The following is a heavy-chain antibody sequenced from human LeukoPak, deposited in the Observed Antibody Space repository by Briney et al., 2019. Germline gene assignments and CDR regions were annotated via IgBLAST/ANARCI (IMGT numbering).Heavy chain of an antibody. CDR2: IIPILGIA. J-gene: IGHJ4*02. CDR1: GGTFSSYT. Sequence: ASVKVSCKASGGTFSSYTISWVRQAPGRGLEWMGRIIPILGIANYAQKFQGRVTITADKSTSTAYMELSSLRSEDTAVYYCARDRGVGATPPFDYWGQGTLVTVSS. D-gene: IGHD1-26*01. V-gene: IGHV1-69*04. CDR3: ARDRGVGATPPFDY.